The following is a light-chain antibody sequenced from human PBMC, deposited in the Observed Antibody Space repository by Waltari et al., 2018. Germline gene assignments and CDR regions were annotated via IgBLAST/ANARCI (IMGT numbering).Light chain of an antibody. J-gene: IGKJ2*01. V-gene: IGKV1-5*03. CDR2: QAS. CDR3: QRYNSYPYT. CDR1: RTINSW. Sequence: DIQMTQSPSTLSASVGDRVTITCRASRTINSWLAWYQQKPGKAPPLLIYQASSLQSGVPSRFSGSGSGTEFTLTISSLQPEDFATYYCQRYNSYPYTFGQGTRLEIK.